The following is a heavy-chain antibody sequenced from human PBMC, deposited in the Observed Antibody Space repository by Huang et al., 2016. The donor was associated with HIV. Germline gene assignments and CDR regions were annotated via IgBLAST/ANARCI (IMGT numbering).Heavy chain of an antibody. V-gene: IGHV3-21*01. CDR1: GFTFSSYS. J-gene: IGHJ6*02. Sequence: EVQLVESGGGLVKPGGSLRLSCAASGFTFSSYSMNWVRQAPGKGLEGVASISSSSSYIYYADSVKGRFTISRDNAKNSLYLQMNSLRAEDTAVYYCARSWNYNYYYGMDVWGQGTTVTVSS. CDR3: ARSWNYNYYYGMDV. CDR2: ISSSSSYI. D-gene: IGHD1-1*01.